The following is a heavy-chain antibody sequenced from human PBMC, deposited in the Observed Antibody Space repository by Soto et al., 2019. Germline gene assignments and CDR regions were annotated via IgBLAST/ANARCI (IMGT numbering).Heavy chain of an antibody. D-gene: IGHD3-3*02. J-gene: IGHJ4*02. CDR2: INQSGST. V-gene: IGHV4-34*01. Sequence: SETLSLTCAVYGESCSGYFCSWIRQPPGKGLEWIAEINQSGSTNYNPSLKSRVTISVDTSKNQFSLKLTSVTAADTAVYYCAARHFWSGPWTETRLDYWGQGTLVTVS. CDR1: GESCSGYF. CDR3: AARHFWSGPWTETRLDY.